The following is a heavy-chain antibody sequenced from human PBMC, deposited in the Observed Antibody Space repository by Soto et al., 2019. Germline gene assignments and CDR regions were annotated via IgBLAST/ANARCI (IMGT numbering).Heavy chain of an antibody. D-gene: IGHD4-17*01. CDR3: ARVPYGDYVDDAFDI. CDR2: ISSSSSYI. J-gene: IGHJ3*02. V-gene: IGHV3-21*01. CDR1: GFTFSSYS. Sequence: GGSLRLSCAASGFTFSSYSMNWVRQAPGKGLEWVSSISSSSSYIYYADSVKGRFTISRDNAKNSLYLQMNSLRAEDTAVYYCARVPYGDYVDDAFDIWGQGTMVTVSS.